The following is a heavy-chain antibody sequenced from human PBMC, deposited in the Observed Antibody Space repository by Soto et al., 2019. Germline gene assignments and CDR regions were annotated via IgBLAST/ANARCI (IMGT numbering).Heavy chain of an antibody. V-gene: IGHV4-39*01. CDR3: ARSEYATGDY. Sequence: SETLSLTCTVSGGSISSSSYYWGWIRQPPGKGLEWIGSIYYSGSTYYNPSLKSRVTISVDTSKNQFSLKLSSVTAADTAVYYCARSEYATGDYWGQGTLVTVFS. D-gene: IGHD2-2*01. CDR1: GGSISSSSYY. CDR2: IYYSGST. J-gene: IGHJ4*02.